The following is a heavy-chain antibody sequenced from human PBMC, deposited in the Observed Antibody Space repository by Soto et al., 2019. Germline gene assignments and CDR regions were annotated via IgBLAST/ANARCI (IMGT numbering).Heavy chain of an antibody. D-gene: IGHD5-18*01. J-gene: IGHJ4*01. CDR3: AKGSTYSFYFDH. V-gene: IGHV3-23*01. CDR1: GFRFSSYD. Sequence: GSLRLSCVASGFRFSSYDMSWVRQAPGKGLEWVSFIIGNSGTTYYADSVKGRFTISRDNSKNTLYLQMSRLGAEDTAAYYCAKGSTYSFYFDHWGQGTLVTVSS. CDR2: IIGNSGTT.